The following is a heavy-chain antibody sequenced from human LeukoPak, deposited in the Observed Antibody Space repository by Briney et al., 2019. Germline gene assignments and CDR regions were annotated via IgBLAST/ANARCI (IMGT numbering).Heavy chain of an antibody. Sequence: PGGSLRLSCAASGFTFSSYGMHWVRQAPGKGLEWVSSISSSSSYIYYADSLKGRFTISRDNAKNSLFLQMNSLRAEDTAVYYCARGLDDYGDYGWFDPWGQGTLVTVSS. D-gene: IGHD4-17*01. CDR1: GFTFSSYG. CDR2: ISSSSSYI. J-gene: IGHJ5*02. V-gene: IGHV3-21*01. CDR3: ARGLDDYGDYGWFDP.